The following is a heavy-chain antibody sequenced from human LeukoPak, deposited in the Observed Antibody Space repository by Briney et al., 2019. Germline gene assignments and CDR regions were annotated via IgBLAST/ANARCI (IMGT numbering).Heavy chain of an antibody. CDR3: ARGRNTGRQYDFDY. CDR2: ITGSGGST. V-gene: IGHV3-23*01. CDR1: XXXXXSYG. D-gene: IGHD4-11*01. J-gene: IGHJ4*02. Sequence: GGSXRXXXXXSXXXXXSYGXSWVRXAPGKGLECVSPITGSGGSTYYADSVKGRFTISRENSNNTMYLQMNNLRAEDTAVYYCARGRNTGRQYDFDYWGQGTLVTVSS.